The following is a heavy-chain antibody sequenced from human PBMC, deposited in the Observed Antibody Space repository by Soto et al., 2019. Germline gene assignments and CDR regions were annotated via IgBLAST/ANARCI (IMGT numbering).Heavy chain of an antibody. Sequence: SVKVSCKASGGTFSSYAISWVRQAPGQGLEWMGGIIPIFGTANYAQKFRGRVTITADESTSTAYMELSSLRSEDTAVYYCARLRRYDFWSGYPDDFDYWGQGTLVTVSS. V-gene: IGHV1-69*13. J-gene: IGHJ4*02. D-gene: IGHD3-3*01. CDR3: ARLRRYDFWSGYPDDFDY. CDR1: GGTFSSYA. CDR2: IIPIFGTA.